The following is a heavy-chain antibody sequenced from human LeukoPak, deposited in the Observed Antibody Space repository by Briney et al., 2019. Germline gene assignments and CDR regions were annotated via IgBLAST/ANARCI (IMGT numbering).Heavy chain of an antibody. CDR1: GFTFSSYS. CDR3: ARDRGTSD. CDR2: ISSSSSTI. V-gene: IGHV3-48*01. D-gene: IGHD3-10*01. Sequence: GGSLRLSCAASGFTFSSYSMNWVRRAPGKGLEWVSYISSSSSTIYYADSVKGRFTISRDNARNSLYLQMNSLRAEDTAVYYCARDRGTSDWGQGTLVTVSS. J-gene: IGHJ4*02.